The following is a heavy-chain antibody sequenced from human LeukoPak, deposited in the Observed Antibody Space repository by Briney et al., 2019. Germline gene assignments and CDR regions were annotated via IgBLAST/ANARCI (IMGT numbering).Heavy chain of an antibody. V-gene: IGHV3-23*01. CDR3: AKRTGGSFDY. CDR1: GFTFSSYA. J-gene: IGHJ4*02. CDR2: IGGSAGGT. Sequence: GGSLRLSCAASGFTFSSYAMGWVRQAPGKGLEWVSAIGGSAGGTYYADSVKGRFAISRDNSKDTLYLQMNSLRAEDTAVYYCAKRTGGSFDYWGQGTLVTVSS. D-gene: IGHD3-16*01.